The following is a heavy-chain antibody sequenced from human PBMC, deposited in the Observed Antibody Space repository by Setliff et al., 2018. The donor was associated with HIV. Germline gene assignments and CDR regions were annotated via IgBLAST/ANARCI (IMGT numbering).Heavy chain of an antibody. V-gene: IGHV4-38-2*01. Sequence: SETLSLTCAVSGYSISSGYYWGWIRQPPGKGLEWVGSIYHSGTTYYNPSLKSRVTISVDTSKNQFSLKLTSMTAADTAVYYCALRRYSSWARFDSWGQGTLVTVSS. CDR3: ALRRYSSWARFDS. D-gene: IGHD2-21*01. CDR2: IYHSGTT. CDR1: GYSISSGYY. J-gene: IGHJ4*02.